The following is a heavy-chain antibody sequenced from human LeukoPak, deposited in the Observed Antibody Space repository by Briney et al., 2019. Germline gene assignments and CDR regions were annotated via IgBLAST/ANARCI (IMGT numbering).Heavy chain of an antibody. D-gene: IGHD6-19*01. V-gene: IGHV4-34*01. Sequence: PSETLSLTCTVSGGSISSYYWSWIRQPPGKGLGWIGEINHSGSTNYNPSLKSRVTISVDTSKNQFSLKLSSVTAADTAVYYCARAGAVEPFDYWGQGTLVTVSS. CDR3: ARAGAVEPFDY. CDR2: INHSGST. J-gene: IGHJ4*02. CDR1: GGSISSYY.